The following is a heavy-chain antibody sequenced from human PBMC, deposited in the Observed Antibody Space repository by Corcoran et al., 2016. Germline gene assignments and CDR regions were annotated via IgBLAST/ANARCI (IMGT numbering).Heavy chain of an antibody. CDR1: GFTFSSYG. Sequence: QMQLVESGGGVVQPGRSLRLSCAASGFTFSSYGMHWVRQAPGKGLEWVAVIWYDGSNKYYADSVKGRFTISIDNSKNTLYLQMNSLRAEDTAVYYCARDLYSSSSVGMDVWGQGTTVTVSS. V-gene: IGHV3-33*01. J-gene: IGHJ6*02. CDR3: ARDLYSSSSVGMDV. CDR2: IWYDGSNK. D-gene: IGHD6-6*01.